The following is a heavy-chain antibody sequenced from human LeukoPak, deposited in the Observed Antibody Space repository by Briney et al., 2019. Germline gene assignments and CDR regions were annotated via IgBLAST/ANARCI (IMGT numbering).Heavy chain of an antibody. CDR2: IYYSGST. Sequence: SETLSLTCTVSGGSISSYYWSWIRQPPGKGLEWIGYIYYSGSTNYNPSLKSRVTISVDTSKSQFSLKLSSVTAADTAVYYCARGYCSGGSCSPYYFDYWGQGTLVTVSS. J-gene: IGHJ4*02. CDR1: GGSISSYY. V-gene: IGHV4-59*12. D-gene: IGHD2-15*01. CDR3: ARGYCSGGSCSPYYFDY.